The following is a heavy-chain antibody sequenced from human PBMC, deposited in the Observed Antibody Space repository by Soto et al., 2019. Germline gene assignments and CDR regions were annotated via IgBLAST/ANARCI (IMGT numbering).Heavy chain of an antibody. CDR3: ARGPGGPDGPGDY. Sequence: ASLKVSCKASGYPFTSYAIHWVRQAPGQRLERMGWINAGNGNTKYSQKFQGRVTITRDTSASTAYMELSSLRSEDTAVYYCARGPGGPDGPGDYWGQGTLVTVSS. D-gene: IGHD2-15*01. J-gene: IGHJ4*02. CDR1: GYPFTSYA. V-gene: IGHV1-3*01. CDR2: INAGNGNT.